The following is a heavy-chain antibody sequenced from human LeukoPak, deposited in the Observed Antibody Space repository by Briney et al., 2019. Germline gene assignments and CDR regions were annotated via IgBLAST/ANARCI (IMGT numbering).Heavy chain of an antibody. V-gene: IGHV3-43*01. J-gene: IGHJ4*02. CDR3: AKEKRRLVDY. CDR2: ITWNGGAT. Sequence: GGSLRLSCAASGFTFDDYTMHWVCQAPGKGLEWVSLITWNGGATFYADSVKGRFTISRDNSKNSLSLQMDSLRTEDTALYYCAKEKRRLVDYWGQGTLVTVSS. D-gene: IGHD6-25*01. CDR1: GFTFDDYT.